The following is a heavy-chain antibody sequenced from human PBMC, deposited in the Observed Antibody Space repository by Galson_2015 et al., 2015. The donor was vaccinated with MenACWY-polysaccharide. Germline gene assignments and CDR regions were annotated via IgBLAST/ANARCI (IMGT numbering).Heavy chain of an antibody. Sequence: SLRLSCAASGLTFSSSWMNWVRQAPGKGLEWVASIKPDGSEKYYVDSVKGRFSISRDNAKNSLYLQMNSLRAEDTAVYYCANWRWLPHWGQGPLVTVSS. D-gene: IGHD5-24*01. J-gene: IGHJ4*02. CDR3: ANWRWLPH. CDR2: IKPDGSEK. CDR1: GLTFSSSW. V-gene: IGHV3-7*01.